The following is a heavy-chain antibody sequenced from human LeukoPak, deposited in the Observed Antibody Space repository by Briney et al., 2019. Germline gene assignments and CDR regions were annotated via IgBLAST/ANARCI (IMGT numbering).Heavy chain of an antibody. V-gene: IGHV3-9*01. J-gene: IGHJ5*02. CDR3: AKDMVFRSGWYGWFDP. CDR1: GFTFDDYA. CDR2: ISWNSGSI. D-gene: IGHD6-19*01. Sequence: GRSLGLSCAASGFTFDDYAMHWVRQAPGKGLEWVSGISWNSGSIGYADSVKGRFTISRDNAKNSLYLQMNSLRAEDTALYYCAKDMVFRSGWYGWFDPWGQGTLVTVSS.